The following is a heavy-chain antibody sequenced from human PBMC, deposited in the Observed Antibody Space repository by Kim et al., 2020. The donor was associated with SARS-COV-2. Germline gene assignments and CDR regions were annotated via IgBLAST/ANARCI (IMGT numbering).Heavy chain of an antibody. CDR3: TRHLDPYSRSFYYYYYGMDV. J-gene: IGHJ6*02. V-gene: IGHV3-73*01. CDR2: IRSKANSYAT. CDR1: GFTFSGSA. Sequence: GGSLRLSCAASGFTFSGSAMHWVRQASGKGLEWVGRIRSKANSYATAYAESVKGRFTISRDDSKNTAYLQMNSLKTEDTAVYYCTRHLDPYSRSFYYYYYGMDVWGQGTTVTVSS. D-gene: IGHD6-13*01.